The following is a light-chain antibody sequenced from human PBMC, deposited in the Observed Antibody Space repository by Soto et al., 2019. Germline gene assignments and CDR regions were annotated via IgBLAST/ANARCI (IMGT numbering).Light chain of an antibody. V-gene: IGKV3-20*01. CDR3: QQYVRSSPSWT. Sequence: ETVLTQSPGTLSLSPGERATLSCRASQSVSNSYLAWYQQKPGQAPRLLLYGASTRATGIPDRFSCGGSGTDFALTISRLASEDFAVYYCQQYVRSSPSWTSGHGTKV. CDR2: GAS. J-gene: IGKJ1*01. CDR1: QSVSNSY.